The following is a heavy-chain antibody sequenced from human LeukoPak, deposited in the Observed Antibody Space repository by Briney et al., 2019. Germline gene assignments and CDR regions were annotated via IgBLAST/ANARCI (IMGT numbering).Heavy chain of an antibody. D-gene: IGHD3-3*02. J-gene: IGHJ5*02. CDR1: GFTFSTYA. Sequence: GGSLRLSCAASGFTFSTYALNCVRQAPGKGLEWVSAISDSGGAIYYADSVKGRFTMSRDNSKNSLFLQMNSLRAEDTAVYYCARIGSAAFTDSWGQGTLVTVSS. V-gene: IGHV3-23*01. CDR2: ISDSGGAI. CDR3: ARIGSAAFTDS.